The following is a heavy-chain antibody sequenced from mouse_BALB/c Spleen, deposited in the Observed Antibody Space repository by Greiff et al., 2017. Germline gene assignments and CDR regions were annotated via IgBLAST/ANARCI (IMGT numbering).Heavy chain of an antibody. CDR1: GFTFSSYA. V-gene: IGHV5-9-4*01. D-gene: IGHD4-1*01. J-gene: IGHJ3*01. CDR3: ERDPTLTGLAY. Sequence: EVLLVESGGGLVKPGGSLKLSCAASGFTFSSYAMSWVRQSPEKRLEWVAEISSGGSYTYYPDTVTGRFTISRDTAKNTLYLEMSSLRSEDTAMYYCERDPTLTGLAYWGQGTLVTVAA. CDR2: ISSGGSYT.